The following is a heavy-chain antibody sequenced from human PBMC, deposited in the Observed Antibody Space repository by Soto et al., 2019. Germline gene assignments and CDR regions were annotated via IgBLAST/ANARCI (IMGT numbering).Heavy chain of an antibody. CDR2: IYYSGST. V-gene: IGHV4-59*12. J-gene: IGHJ4*02. Sequence: SETLSLTCTVSGGSISSYYWSWIRQPPGKGLEWIGYIYYSGSTNYNPSLKSRVTISVDTSKNQFSLKLRSVTAADTAVYYCAKDTKQQLVLFDYWGQGTLVTVSS. CDR3: AKDTKQQLVLFDY. CDR1: GGSISSYY. D-gene: IGHD6-13*01.